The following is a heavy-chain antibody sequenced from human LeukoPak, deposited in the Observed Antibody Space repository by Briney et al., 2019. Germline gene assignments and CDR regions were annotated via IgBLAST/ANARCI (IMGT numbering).Heavy chain of an antibody. D-gene: IGHD3-3*01. CDR1: GFTFDDYA. V-gene: IGHV3-9*03. CDR3: AKDMGEYDFWNGHDAFDI. CDR2: ISWNSGSI. J-gene: IGHJ3*02. Sequence: GRSLRLSCAASGFTFDDYAMHWVRQAPGKGLEWVSGISWNSGSIGYADSVKGRFTISRDNAKNSLYLQMNSLRAEDMALYYCAKDMGEYDFWNGHDAFDIWGQGTMVTVSS.